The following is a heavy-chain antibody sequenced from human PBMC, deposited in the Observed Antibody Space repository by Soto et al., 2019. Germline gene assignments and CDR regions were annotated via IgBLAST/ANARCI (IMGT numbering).Heavy chain of an antibody. CDR2: IWYDGSNK. Sequence: PGGSLRLSCAASGFTFSSYGMHWVRQAPGKGLEWGAVIWYDGSNKYYADSVKGRFTISRDNSKNTLYLQMNSLRAEDTAVYYCARDHAGTTGGYQYYFDYWGQGTLVTVSS. CDR3: ARDHAGTTGGYQYYFDY. D-gene: IGHD1-7*01. J-gene: IGHJ4*02. V-gene: IGHV3-33*01. CDR1: GFTFSSYG.